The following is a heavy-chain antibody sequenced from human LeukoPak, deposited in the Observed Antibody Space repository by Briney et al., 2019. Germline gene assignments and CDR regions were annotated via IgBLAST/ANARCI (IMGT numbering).Heavy chain of an antibody. J-gene: IGHJ4*02. Sequence: SETLSLTCTVSGGSISSYYWSWIRQPPGKGLKWIGNIYYSGYTTYSPSLRSRVTISVDTSKNQFSLNLISVTAADTAVYYCARDSYSRSGWFKTGFDYWGQGTLVTVSS. CDR1: GGSISSYY. CDR3: ARDSYSRSGWFKTGFDY. D-gene: IGHD6-19*01. V-gene: IGHV4-59*12. CDR2: IYYSGYT.